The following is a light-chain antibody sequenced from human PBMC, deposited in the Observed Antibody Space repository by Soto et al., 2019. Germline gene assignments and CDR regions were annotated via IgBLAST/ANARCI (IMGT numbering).Light chain of an antibody. J-gene: IGLJ1*01. V-gene: IGLV1-44*01. CDR1: SSNIGSNT. CDR2: SNN. CDR3: GAWDGCTNGRV. Sequence: QSVLTQPPSASGTPGQRVTISCSGSSSNIGSNTVNWYQQLPGTAPKLLIYSNNQRPSGVPDRFSGSKSGTSASLAISGLQSEEEVDYYCGAWDGCTNGRVFGTGRKAPV.